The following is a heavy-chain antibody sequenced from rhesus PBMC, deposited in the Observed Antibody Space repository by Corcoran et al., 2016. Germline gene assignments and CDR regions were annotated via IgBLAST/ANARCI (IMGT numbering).Heavy chain of an antibody. CDR1: GDSVSGYW. V-gene: IGHV4-160*01. Sequence: QVQLQQWGEGLVKPSETLSLTCAVYGDSVSGYWWGWIRQPPGKGLEWIGRIRSGGSTNYNPSLKSRVTISIDTSKNQFSLKLSSVTAADTAVYYCAGQPRYSNYEGGFDVWGPGVLVTVSS. D-gene: IGHD4-23*01. CDR2: IRSGGST. CDR3: AGQPRYSNYEGGFDV. J-gene: IGHJ5-1*01.